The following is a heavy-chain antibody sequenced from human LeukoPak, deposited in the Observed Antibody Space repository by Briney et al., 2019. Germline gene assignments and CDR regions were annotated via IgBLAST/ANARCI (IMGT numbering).Heavy chain of an antibody. V-gene: IGHV4-30-2*01. J-gene: IGHJ5*02. CDR1: GGSISSGGYY. CDR3: ARALRYCSGGSCYDTGGFDP. Sequence: SETLSLTCTVSGGSISSGGYYWSWIRQPPGKGLEWIGYIYHSGSTYYNPSLKSRVTISVDRSKNQFSLKLSSVTAADTAVYYCARALRYCSGGSCYDTGGFDPWGQGTLVTVSS. CDR2: IYHSGST. D-gene: IGHD2-15*01.